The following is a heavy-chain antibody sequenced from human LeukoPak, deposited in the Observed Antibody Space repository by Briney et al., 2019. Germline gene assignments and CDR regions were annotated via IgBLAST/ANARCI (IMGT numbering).Heavy chain of an antibody. CDR1: GVTFSSYA. CDR3: AKDMSAGYYYGMDV. J-gene: IGHJ6*02. D-gene: IGHD6-19*01. Sequence: GGSLRLSCAASGVTFSSYAMSWVRQAPGKGLEWVSAISGSGGSTYYTDSVKGRFTISRDNAKNSLYLQMNSLRAEDTALYYCAKDMSAGYYYGMDVWGQGTTVTVSS. CDR2: ISGSGGST. V-gene: IGHV3-23*01.